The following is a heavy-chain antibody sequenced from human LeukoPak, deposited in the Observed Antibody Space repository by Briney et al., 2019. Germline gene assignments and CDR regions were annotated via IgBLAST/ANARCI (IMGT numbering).Heavy chain of an antibody. CDR1: GFTFSSYG. CDR2: ISYDGSNK. CDR3: AKDFTYKSYYFDY. J-gene: IGHJ4*02. V-gene: IGHV3-30*18. Sequence: GGSLRLFCAASGFTFSSYGMHWVRQAPGKGLEWVAVISYDGSNKYYADSVKGRFTISRDNSKNTLYLQMNSLRAEDTAVYYCAKDFTYKSYYFDYWGQGTLVTVSS. D-gene: IGHD1-1*01.